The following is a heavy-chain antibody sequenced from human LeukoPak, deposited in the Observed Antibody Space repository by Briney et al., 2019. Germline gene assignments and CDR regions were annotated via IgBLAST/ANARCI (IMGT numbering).Heavy chain of an antibody. J-gene: IGHJ3*02. CDR2: IYYSGST. CDR1: GGSISSGGYY. V-gene: IGHV4-31*03. CDR3: ARGHVPASDAFDI. Sequence: SETLSLTCTVSGGSISSGGYYWSWIRQHPGKGLEWIGYIYYSGSTYYNPSLRSRVTISVDTSKNQFSLKLSSVTAADTAVYYCARGHVPASDAFDIWGQGTMVTVSS. D-gene: IGHD2-2*01.